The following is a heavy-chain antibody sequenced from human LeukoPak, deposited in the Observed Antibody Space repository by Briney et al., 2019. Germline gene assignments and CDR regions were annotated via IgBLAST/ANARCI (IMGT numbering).Heavy chain of an antibody. CDR3: ARVSSRRLPPGYSYDRRNYFDY. Sequence: SETLSLTCAVYGGSFSGYYWSWIRQPPGKGLEWIGQINHSGSTNYSPSLKSRVTISVDTSKNQFSLKLSSVTAADTAVYYCARVSSRRLPPGYSYDRRNYFDYWGQGTLVTVSS. D-gene: IGHD3-22*01. J-gene: IGHJ4*02. V-gene: IGHV4-34*01. CDR2: INHSGST. CDR1: GGSFSGYY.